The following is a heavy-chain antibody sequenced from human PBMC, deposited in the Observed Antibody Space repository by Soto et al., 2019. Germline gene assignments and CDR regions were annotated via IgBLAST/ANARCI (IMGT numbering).Heavy chain of an antibody. Sequence: SVKVSCKASGGTFSSYAISWVRQAPGQGLEWMGGIIPIFGTANYAQKFQGRVTITTDESTSTAYMELSSLRSEDTAVYYCARVAGPSYYYYYYGMDVWGQGTTVTVSS. J-gene: IGHJ6*02. CDR3: ARVAGPSYYYYYYGMDV. V-gene: IGHV1-69*05. CDR2: IIPIFGTA. CDR1: GGTFSSYA.